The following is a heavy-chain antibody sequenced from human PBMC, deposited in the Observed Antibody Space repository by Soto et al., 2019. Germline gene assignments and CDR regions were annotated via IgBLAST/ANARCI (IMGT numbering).Heavy chain of an antibody. CDR2: INPSGGST. CDR3: ASMLSITMTIQH. V-gene: IGHV1-46*01. Sequence: QVQLVQSGAEVKKPGASVKVSCKASGYTFTSYYMHWVRQAPGQGLEWMGIINPSGGSTSYAQKFQGRXXMXRXXSTSTVYMELSSLRSEDTAVYYCASMLSITMTIQHWGQGTLVTVSS. D-gene: IGHD3-22*01. CDR1: GYTFTSYY. J-gene: IGHJ1*01.